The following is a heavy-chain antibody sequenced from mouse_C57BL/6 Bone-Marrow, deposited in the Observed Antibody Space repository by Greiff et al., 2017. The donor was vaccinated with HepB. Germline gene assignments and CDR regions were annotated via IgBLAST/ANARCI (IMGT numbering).Heavy chain of an antibody. V-gene: IGHV1-82*01. CDR2: IYPGDGDT. Sequence: QVQLQQSGPELVKPGASVKISCKASGYAFSSSWMNWVKQRPGKGLEWIGRIYPGDGDTNYNGKFKGKATLTADKSSSTAYMQLSSLTSEDSAVYFCTHYYATRTYFDYWGQGTTLTVSS. CDR1: GYAFSSSW. CDR3: THYYATRTYFDY. D-gene: IGHD1-2*01. J-gene: IGHJ2*01.